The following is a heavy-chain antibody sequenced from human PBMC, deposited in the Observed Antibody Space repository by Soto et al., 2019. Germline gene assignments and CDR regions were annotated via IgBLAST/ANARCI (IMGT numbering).Heavy chain of an antibody. CDR2: VYYSGST. D-gene: IGHD5-18*01. CDR1: GGSVSSYS. V-gene: IGHV4-59*02. CDR3: ASSPPAMVAPNI. Sequence: PSETLSLTFTVSGGSVSSYSWTWVRQPPGKGLEWIGYVYYSGSTHYNPSLKSRVTISLDTSKNQFSLKLTSVTAADTAMYFCASSPPAMVAPNIWGQGTLVTVSS. J-gene: IGHJ4*02.